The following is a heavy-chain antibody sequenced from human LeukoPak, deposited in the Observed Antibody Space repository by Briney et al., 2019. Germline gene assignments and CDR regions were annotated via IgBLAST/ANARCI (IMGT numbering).Heavy chain of an antibody. Sequence: GGSLRLSCVASGFIFSNYAMHWVRQAPGKGLEWVAVISYDASSKYYADSVKGRLTISRDNSKNSLYLQMDSLRAVDTAVYYCARQATAGTFDPWGQGTLVTVSS. CDR1: GFIFSNYA. V-gene: IGHV3-30-3*01. J-gene: IGHJ5*02. D-gene: IGHD6-13*01. CDR3: ARQATAGTFDP. CDR2: ISYDASSK.